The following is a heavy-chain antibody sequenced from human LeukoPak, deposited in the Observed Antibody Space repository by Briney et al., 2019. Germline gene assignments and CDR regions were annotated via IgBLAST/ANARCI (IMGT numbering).Heavy chain of an antibody. J-gene: IGHJ4*02. CDR3: AARPPTAVAGPFDF. V-gene: IGHV3-23*01. CDR2: ISGSGSRT. D-gene: IGHD6-19*01. CDR1: GFMFDDYG. Sequence: GGSLRLSCAASGFMFDDYGMTWVRQAPGKGLEWVSTISGSGSRTYYADSVKGRYTISRDSSTKMLYLQLNSLRAEDTAIYFCAARPPTAVAGPFDFWGQGTLVTVSS.